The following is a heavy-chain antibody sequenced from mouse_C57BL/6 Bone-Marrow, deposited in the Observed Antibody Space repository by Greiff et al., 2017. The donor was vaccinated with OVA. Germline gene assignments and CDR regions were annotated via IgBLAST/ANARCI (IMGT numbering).Heavy chain of an antibody. Sequence: EVQRVESGGGLVKPGGSLKLSCAASGFTFSSYAMSWVRQTPEKRLEWVATISDGGSYTYYPDNVKGRFTISRDNAKNNLYLQMSHLKSEDTAMYYCAAYLEGFAYWGQGTLVTVSA. D-gene: IGHD2-10*01. J-gene: IGHJ3*01. CDR1: GFTFSSYA. CDR3: AAYLEGFAY. CDR2: ISDGGSYT. V-gene: IGHV5-4*01.